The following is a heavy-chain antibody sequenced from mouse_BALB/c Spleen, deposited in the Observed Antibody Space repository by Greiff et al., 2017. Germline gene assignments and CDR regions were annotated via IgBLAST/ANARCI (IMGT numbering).Heavy chain of an antibody. Sequence: EVNVVESGGGLVKPGGSLKLSCAASGFTFSSYAMSWVRQSPEKRLEWVAEISSGGSYTYYPDTVTGRFTISRDNAKNTLYLEMSSLRSEDTAMYYCASGYGNYTWFAYWGQGTLVTVSA. V-gene: IGHV5-9-4*01. CDR3: ASGYGNYTWFAY. CDR2: ISSGGSYT. CDR1: GFTFSSYA. J-gene: IGHJ3*01. D-gene: IGHD2-10*02.